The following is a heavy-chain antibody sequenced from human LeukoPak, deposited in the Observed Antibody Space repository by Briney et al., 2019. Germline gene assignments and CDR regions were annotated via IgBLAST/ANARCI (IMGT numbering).Heavy chain of an antibody. Sequence: GGSLRLSCAASGFTFSSYSMNWVRQAPGKGLEWVSSISSSSSYIYYADSVKGRFTISRDNAKNSLYLQMNSLRAEDTAVYYCAREGRDDILTGYYVYWGQGTLVTVSS. CDR3: AREGRDDILTGYYVY. CDR1: GFTFSSYS. D-gene: IGHD3-9*01. CDR2: ISSSSSYI. V-gene: IGHV3-21*01. J-gene: IGHJ4*02.